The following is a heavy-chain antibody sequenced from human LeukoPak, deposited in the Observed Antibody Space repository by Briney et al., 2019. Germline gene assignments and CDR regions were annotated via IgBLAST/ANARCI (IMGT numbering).Heavy chain of an antibody. D-gene: IGHD3-10*01. CDR2: IYYSGIT. Sequence: PSETLSLTCTVSGGSISSYYWSWIRQPPGKGLEWIGSIYYSGITYYNPSLRSRVTISVDTSKNQFSLKLSSVTATDTAVYYCARGSSGSSFDYWGQGTLVTVSS. CDR1: GGSISSYY. V-gene: IGHV4-59*05. CDR3: ARGSSGSSFDY. J-gene: IGHJ4*02.